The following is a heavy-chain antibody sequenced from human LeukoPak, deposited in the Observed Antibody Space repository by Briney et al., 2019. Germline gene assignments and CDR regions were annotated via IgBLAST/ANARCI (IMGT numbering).Heavy chain of an antibody. D-gene: IGHD3-10*01. Sequence: GGSLRLSCAASGFAFRNYAMNWVPQAPGKVLGWVQGFSASGAATYYADSVEGRFTISRDSSKNTLYLHMNSLRAEDTALYYCAKTPSSGAGSVCDSWGQGTLVTVSS. V-gene: IGHV3-23*01. CDR1: GFAFRNYA. J-gene: IGHJ4*02. CDR2: FSASGAAT. CDR3: AKTPSSGAGSVCDS.